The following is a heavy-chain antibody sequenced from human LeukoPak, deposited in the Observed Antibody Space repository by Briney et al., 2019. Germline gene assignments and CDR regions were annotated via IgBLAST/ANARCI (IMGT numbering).Heavy chain of an antibody. CDR3: VRDDYGMDV. Sequence: GGSLRLSCEASGFPFSNYFMHWVRQAPGEGLMWVSRINAGGSSANYADSVKGRFTVSRDNAKNTLYLQMSGLRVEDTAVYFCVRDDYGMDVWGQGTAVIVSS. CDR1: GFPFSNYF. V-gene: IGHV3-74*01. J-gene: IGHJ6*02. CDR2: INAGGSSA.